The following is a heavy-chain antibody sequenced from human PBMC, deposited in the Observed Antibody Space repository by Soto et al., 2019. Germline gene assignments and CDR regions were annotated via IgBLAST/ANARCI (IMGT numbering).Heavy chain of an antibody. V-gene: IGHV3-15*01. Sequence: PGGSLRLSCVASGFTFSNAWMSWVRQAPGKGLEWVGLIKNKIDGGTTDYAAPVKGRFTISRDDSKNTLYLQMNSLKTEDTAVYYCTTDPYCISTSCYIPLYYYYYGMDVWGQGTTVTVSS. CDR1: GFTFSNAW. CDR2: IKNKIDGGTT. D-gene: IGHD2-2*01. J-gene: IGHJ6*02. CDR3: TTDPYCISTSCYIPLYYYYYGMDV.